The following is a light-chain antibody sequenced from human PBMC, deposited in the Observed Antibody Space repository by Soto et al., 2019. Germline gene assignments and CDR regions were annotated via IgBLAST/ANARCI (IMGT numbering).Light chain of an antibody. CDR2: DAS. V-gene: IGKV1-33*01. Sequence: DIQMTQSPSSLSASVGDRITITCRSSQSIGTYFNWFQQRPGKAPKLLIYDASNLETGVPSRFSGSGSGTDFTLTISSLQPDDFATYYCKQYDTYWTFGQGTKVDIK. J-gene: IGKJ1*01. CDR3: KQYDTYWT. CDR1: QSIGTY.